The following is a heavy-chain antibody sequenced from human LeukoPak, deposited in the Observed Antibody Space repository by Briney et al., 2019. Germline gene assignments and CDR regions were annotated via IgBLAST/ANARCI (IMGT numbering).Heavy chain of an antibody. J-gene: IGHJ6*03. V-gene: IGHV1-69*13. CDR1: GGTFSSYA. CDR3: ARGGRYCSSTSCSIYYYYYYMDV. CDR2: IIPIFGTA. D-gene: IGHD2-2*01. Sequence: SVKVSCKASGGTFSSYAISWVRQAPGQGLEWMGGIIPIFGTANYAQKFQGRVTITADESTSTAYMELSSLRSEDTAVYYCARGGRYCSSTSCSIYYYYYYMDVWGKGTTVTISS.